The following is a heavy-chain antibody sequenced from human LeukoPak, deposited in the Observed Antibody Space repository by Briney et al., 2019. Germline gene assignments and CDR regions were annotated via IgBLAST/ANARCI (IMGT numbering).Heavy chain of an antibody. CDR2: ISYDGSNK. J-gene: IGHJ4*02. D-gene: IGHD1-14*01. Sequence: GRSLRLSCAASGFTFSSYAMHWVRQAPGKGLEWVAVISYDGSNKYYADSVKGRFTISSDNSTNTLYLQMNSLRAEDTAVYYCARDLTGRGYWGQGTLVTVSS. V-gene: IGHV3-30*01. CDR3: ARDLTGRGY. CDR1: GFTFSSYA.